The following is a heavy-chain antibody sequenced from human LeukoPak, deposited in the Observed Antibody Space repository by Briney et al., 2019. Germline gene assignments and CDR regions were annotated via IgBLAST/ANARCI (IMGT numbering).Heavy chain of an antibody. J-gene: IGHJ4*02. CDR1: GFSFSNYW. V-gene: IGHV3-7*01. D-gene: IGHD4-11*01. CDR3: VPRGVSNLDY. Sequence: GGSLRLSCVASGFSFSNYWMSWVRQAPGKGLQWVANIQGDGGVKDYVDSVKGRFTISRDNAKNSLFLQMNSLRAEDTALYYCVPRGVSNLDYWGQGTLVTVSS. CDR2: IQGDGGVK.